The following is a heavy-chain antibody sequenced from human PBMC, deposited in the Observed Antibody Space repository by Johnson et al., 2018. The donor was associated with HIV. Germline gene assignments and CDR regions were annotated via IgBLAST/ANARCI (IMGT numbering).Heavy chain of an antibody. CDR3: AREYYGSGSDAFDI. J-gene: IGHJ3*02. CDR2: IRYDGSNE. Sequence: QVQLVESGGGVVQPGGSLRLSCAASGFTFSSYGMHWVRQAPGKGLEWVAFIRYDGSNEYYADSVKGRFTISRDNAKNSLYLQMNSLRAEDTAVYYCAREYYGSGSDAFDIWGQGTMVTVSS. V-gene: IGHV3-30*02. CDR1: GFTFSSYG. D-gene: IGHD3-10*01.